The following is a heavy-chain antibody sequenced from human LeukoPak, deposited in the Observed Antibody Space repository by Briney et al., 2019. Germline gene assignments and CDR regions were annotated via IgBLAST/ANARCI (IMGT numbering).Heavy chain of an antibody. J-gene: IGHJ4*02. CDR2: ISGSGGST. V-gene: IGHV3-23*01. Sequence: GGSLRLSCAASGFTFSSYAMSWVRQAPGKGLEWVSAISGSGGSTYYADSVKGRFTISRDNSKNTLYLQMNSLRAEDTAVYYCARLSSGWYYFDYWGQGTLVTVSS. CDR1: GFTFSSYA. CDR3: ARLSSGWYYFDY. D-gene: IGHD6-19*01.